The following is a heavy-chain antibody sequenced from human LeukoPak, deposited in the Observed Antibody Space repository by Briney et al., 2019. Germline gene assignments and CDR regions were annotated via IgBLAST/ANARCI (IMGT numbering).Heavy chain of an antibody. Sequence: TGGSLRLSCVASGFTFSRHWMSWVRQVPGRGLEWVANLKQDGSEKYFVDSVKGRFTISRDNAKNSLYLQMISLRAEDTAVYFCAREVITVTFGGLFFDPWGQGTLVTVSS. CDR3: AREVITVTFGGLFFDP. J-gene: IGHJ5*02. CDR2: LKQDGSEK. D-gene: IGHD3-16*01. V-gene: IGHV3-7*05. CDR1: GFTFSRHW.